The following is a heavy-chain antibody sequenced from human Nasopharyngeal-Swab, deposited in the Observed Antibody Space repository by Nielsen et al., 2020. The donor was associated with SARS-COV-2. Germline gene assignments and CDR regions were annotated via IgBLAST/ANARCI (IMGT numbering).Heavy chain of an antibody. CDR3: ARDRCSGGSCSFYYYYGMDV. D-gene: IGHD2-15*01. CDR1: GGSISSYY. Sequence: SETLSLTCTVSGGSISSYYWSWIRQPPGKGLEWIGYIYYSGSTNYNPSLKSRVPISLDTSKNQFSLKLTSVTAADTAVYYCARDRCSGGSCSFYYYYGMDVWGQGTTVTVSS. CDR2: IYYSGST. J-gene: IGHJ6*02. V-gene: IGHV4-59*13.